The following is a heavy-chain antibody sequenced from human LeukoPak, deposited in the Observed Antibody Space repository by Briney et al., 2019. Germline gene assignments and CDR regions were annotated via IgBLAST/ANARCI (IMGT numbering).Heavy chain of an antibody. V-gene: IGHV4-39*07. CDR3: ASADTSMVTVHNWFDP. D-gene: IGHD5-18*01. J-gene: IGHJ5*02. Sequence: SETLSLTCTVSGGSIRSSTYYWGWIRQPPGKGLEWIGTIYYSGSTYYNPSLKSRVTISVDTSKNQFSLKLSSVTAADTAVYYCASADTSMVTVHNWFDPWGQGTLVTVSS. CDR2: IYYSGST. CDR1: GGSIRSSTYY.